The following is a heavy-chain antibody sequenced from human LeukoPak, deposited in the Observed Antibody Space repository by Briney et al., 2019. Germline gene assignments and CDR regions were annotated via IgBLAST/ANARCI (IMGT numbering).Heavy chain of an antibody. Sequence: GGSLRLSCAASGFTFSSYWMSWVRQAPGKGLEWVANIKQDGSEKYYVDSVKGRFTISRDNAKNSLYLQMNSLRAEDTAVYYCARDSSITSIAAADDYWGQGTLVTVSS. J-gene: IGHJ4*02. CDR3: ARDSSITSIAAADDY. CDR2: IKQDGSEK. V-gene: IGHV3-7*01. D-gene: IGHD6-13*01. CDR1: GFTFSSYW.